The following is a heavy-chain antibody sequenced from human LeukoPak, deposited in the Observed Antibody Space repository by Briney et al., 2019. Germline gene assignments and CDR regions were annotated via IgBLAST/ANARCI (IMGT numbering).Heavy chain of an antibody. J-gene: IGHJ5*02. CDR3: ARGGPRGVVLWFGESGDWFDP. D-gene: IGHD3-10*01. V-gene: IGHV1-8*02. Sequence: ASVKVSCKASGYTFTSYGISWVRQATGQGLEWMGWMNPNSGNTGYAQKFQGRVTMTRNTSISTAYMELSSLRSEDTAVYYCARGGPRGVVLWFGESGDWFDPWGQGTLVTVSS. CDR1: GYTFTSYG. CDR2: MNPNSGNT.